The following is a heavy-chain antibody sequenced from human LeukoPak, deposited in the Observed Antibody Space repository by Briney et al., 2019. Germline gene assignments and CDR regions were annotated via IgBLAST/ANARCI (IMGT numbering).Heavy chain of an antibody. CDR2: IHYSGDT. V-gene: IGHV4-31*03. J-gene: IGHJ4*02. Sequence: SQTLSLTCTVSGGSISSGGYYWSWIPQHPGKGLEWIGYIHYSGDTYYSPSLKSRLTISVDTSKNQFSLRLRSVTAADTAVYYCARVVAYDSTGYYLYYFDYWGQGTLVTVAA. CDR3: ARVVAYDSTGYYLYYFDY. D-gene: IGHD3-22*01. CDR1: GGSISSGGYY.